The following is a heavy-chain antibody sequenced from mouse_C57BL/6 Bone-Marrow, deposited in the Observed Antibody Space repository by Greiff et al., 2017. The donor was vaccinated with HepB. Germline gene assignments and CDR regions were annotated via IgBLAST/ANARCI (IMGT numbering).Heavy chain of an antibody. CDR2: IWSDGSP. Sequence: QVQLKESGPGLVQPSQSLSITCTVSGFSLTNYGVHWVRQSPGKGLEWLGAIWSDGSPDYNAAFISRLSISKDNSESQVFFKMNSLQADDTAIYYCARMAYYSNSNYFDNWGQGTTLTVSS. J-gene: IGHJ2*01. CDR3: ARMAYYSNSNYFDN. V-gene: IGHV2-2*01. CDR1: GFSLTNYG. D-gene: IGHD2-5*01.